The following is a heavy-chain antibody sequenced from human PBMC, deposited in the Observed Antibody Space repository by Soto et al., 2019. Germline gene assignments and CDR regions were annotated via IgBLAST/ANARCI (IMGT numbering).Heavy chain of an antibody. J-gene: IGHJ4*02. V-gene: IGHV3-30-3*01. CDR2: ISYDGSNK. CDR3: ARAIGYYYDSSGYYYTGGCNY. CDR1: GFTFSSYA. Sequence: PGGSLRLSCAASGFTFSSYAMHWVRQAPGKGLEWVAVISYDGSNKYYADSVKGRFTISRDNSKNTLYLQMNSLRAEDTAVYYCARAIGYYYDSSGYYYTGGCNYWGQGTPVTVSS. D-gene: IGHD3-22*01.